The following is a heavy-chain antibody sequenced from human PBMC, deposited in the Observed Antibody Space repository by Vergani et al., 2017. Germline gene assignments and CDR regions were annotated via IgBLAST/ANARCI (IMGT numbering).Heavy chain of an antibody. CDR3: AREGWELLRAFDI. V-gene: IGHV3-53*02. J-gene: IGHJ3*02. D-gene: IGHD1-26*01. CDR2: IYSGGST. Sequence: EVQLVETGGGLIQPGGSLRLSCAASGFTVSSNYMSWDRQAPGKGLEWVSVIYSGGSTYYADSVKGRFTISRDNSKNTLYLQMNSLRAEDTAVYYCAREGWELLRAFDIWGQGTMVTVSS. CDR1: GFTVSSNY.